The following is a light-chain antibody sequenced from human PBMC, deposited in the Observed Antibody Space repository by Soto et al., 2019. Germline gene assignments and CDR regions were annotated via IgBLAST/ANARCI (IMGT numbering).Light chain of an antibody. Sequence: QSALTQPASVSGSPGQSITISCTGTSSDVGSYNLVSWYQQHPGKAPKLMIYEVSKRPSGVSNRLSGSKSGNTASLTISGPQAEDEADYYCCSYAGSSTYVFGTGTKVTVL. V-gene: IGLV2-23*02. CDR2: EVS. J-gene: IGLJ1*01. CDR1: SSDVGSYNL. CDR3: CSYAGSSTYV.